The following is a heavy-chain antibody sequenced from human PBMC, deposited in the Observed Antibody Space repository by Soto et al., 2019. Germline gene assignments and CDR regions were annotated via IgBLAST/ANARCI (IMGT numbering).Heavy chain of an antibody. CDR3: ASQGCRGSSRSRFDH. D-gene: IGHD6-13*01. Sequence: QLQLQESGPGLVKPSETLSLTCTVSGGSISSSSYYWGWMRQPPGKGLEWIGSIYYSGSTYYNPYLKRRVTISVDTLKNNFSLKPKSGTPGDPSVYYCASQGCRGSSRSRFDHWGQGTLVTVSS. V-gene: IGHV4-39*01. CDR1: GGSISSSSYY. J-gene: IGHJ4*02. CDR2: IYYSGST.